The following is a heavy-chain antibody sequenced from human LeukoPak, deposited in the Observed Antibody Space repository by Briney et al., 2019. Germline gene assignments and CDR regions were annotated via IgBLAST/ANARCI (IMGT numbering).Heavy chain of an antibody. V-gene: IGHV4-59*08. CDR1: GGSISGYY. CDR2: ISDSGIP. J-gene: IGHJ5*02. CDR3: ARVNYRSGSHSSWFDP. Sequence: SETLSLTCTVSGGSISGYYWSWLRDPPGQGMDWIGYISDSGIPNQNPSLTSRVTISVDTSKNQFSLKLPSVTAADTAVYYCARVNYRSGSHSSWFDPWGQGTLGTVSS. D-gene: IGHD3-10*01.